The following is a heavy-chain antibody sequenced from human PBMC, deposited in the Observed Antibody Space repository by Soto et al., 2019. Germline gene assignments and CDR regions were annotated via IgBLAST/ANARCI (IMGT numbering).Heavy chain of an antibody. V-gene: IGHV4-34*01. CDR2: INHSGNT. CDR3: ERFSSTRDF. D-gene: IGHD2-2*01. CDR1: GESLSGHY. J-gene: IGHJ4*02. Sequence: SETLSLTCAVYGESLSGHYWTWIRQRPGKGLEWIGEINHSGNTNYNPSLKSRVTLSVDTSKNQFSLKLNSVTAADTAVYYCERFSSTRDFWGQGPLVTVSS.